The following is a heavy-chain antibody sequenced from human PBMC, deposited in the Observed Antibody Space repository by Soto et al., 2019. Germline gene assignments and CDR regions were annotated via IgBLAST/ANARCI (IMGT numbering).Heavy chain of an antibody. CDR3: ARGGSLYWYFDL. J-gene: IGHJ2*01. V-gene: IGHV1-3*01. Sequence: ASVKVSCTASGYTFTSYAMHWVRHAPGQRLEWMGWINAGNGNTKYSQKFQGRVTITRDTSASTAYMELSSLRSEDTAVYYCARGGSLYWYFDLWGRGTLVTVSS. D-gene: IGHD1-26*01. CDR1: GYTFTSYA. CDR2: INAGNGNT.